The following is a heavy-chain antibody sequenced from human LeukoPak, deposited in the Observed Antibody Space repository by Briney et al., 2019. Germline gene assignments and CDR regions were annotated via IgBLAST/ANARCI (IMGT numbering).Heavy chain of an antibody. V-gene: IGHV4-39*07. D-gene: IGHD2-2*01. CDR1: GGSISSSHYH. CDR2: IYYSGST. Sequence: SETLSLTCTVSGGSISSSHYHWGWIRQPPGKGLEWIGNIYYSGSTYYNPSLKSRVTISADTSKNQFSLKLSSVTAADTAVYYCATRQLRTAAMNYWGQGTLLTVSS. CDR3: ATRQLRTAAMNY. J-gene: IGHJ4*02.